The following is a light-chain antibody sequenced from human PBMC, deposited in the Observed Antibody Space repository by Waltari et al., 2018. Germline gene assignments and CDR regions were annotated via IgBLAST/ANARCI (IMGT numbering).Light chain of an antibody. CDR2: AAS. Sequence: DIQMTQSPSSLSASVGDRVTITCRASQGISNYLAWYQQKPGKVPKLLIYAASTLQSGVPSRFSGSGSGTDFTLTISSLQPEDVATYYCQKYNEGFTFGPGTKVDIK. CDR3: QKYNEGFT. J-gene: IGKJ3*01. V-gene: IGKV1-27*01. CDR1: QGISNY.